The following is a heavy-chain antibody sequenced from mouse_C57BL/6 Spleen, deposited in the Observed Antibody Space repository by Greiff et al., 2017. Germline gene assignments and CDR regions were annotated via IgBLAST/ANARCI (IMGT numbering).Heavy chain of an antibody. CDR3: ASIYYGSTFDY. D-gene: IGHD1-1*01. V-gene: IGHV1-64*01. CDR1: GYTFTSYW. Sequence: QVQLQQPGAELVKPGASVKLSCKASGYTFTSYWMHWVKQRPGQGLEWIGMIHPNSGSTNYNEKFKSKATLTVDKSSSTAYMQLSSLTSEDSAVXYCASIYYGSTFDYWGQGTTLTVSS. J-gene: IGHJ2*01. CDR2: IHPNSGST.